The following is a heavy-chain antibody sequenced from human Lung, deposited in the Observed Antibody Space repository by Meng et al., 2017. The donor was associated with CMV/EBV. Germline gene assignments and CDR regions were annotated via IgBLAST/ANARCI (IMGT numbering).Heavy chain of an antibody. CDR2: IYINGDT. J-gene: IGHJ4*02. V-gene: IGHV4-4*07. D-gene: IGHD1-26*01. Sequence: QVHLQESGPGLVKPLGTLSLTCSVSGVSISGFYWSWIRQPAGKGLEWIGRIYINGDTNYNPSLKSRVTISKDTSKNQISLRLTSVTAADTAIYYCATGSGDFDHWGRGTLVTVYS. CDR1: GVSISGFY. CDR3: ATGSGDFDH.